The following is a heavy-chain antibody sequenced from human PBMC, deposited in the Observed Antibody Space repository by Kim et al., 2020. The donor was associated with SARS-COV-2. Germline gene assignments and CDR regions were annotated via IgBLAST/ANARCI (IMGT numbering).Heavy chain of an antibody. CDR1: GGSFSGYY. CDR3: ARGDYDSSGNPMGH. CDR2: INHSGST. D-gene: IGHD3-22*01. Sequence: SETLSLTCAVYGGSFSGYYWSWIRQPPGKGLEWIGEINHSGSTNYNPSLKSRVTISVDTSKNQFSLKLSSVTAADTAVYYCARGDYDSSGNPMGHWGQGTLVTVSS. J-gene: IGHJ1*01. V-gene: IGHV4-34*01.